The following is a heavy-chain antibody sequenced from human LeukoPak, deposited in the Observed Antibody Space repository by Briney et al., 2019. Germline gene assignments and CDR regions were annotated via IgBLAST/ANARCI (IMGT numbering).Heavy chain of an antibody. J-gene: IGHJ4*02. CDR3: ARDIVWLQWEY. Sequence: GGSLRLSCAASGFAFSTYWMIWVRQAPGKGLEWVASIGKDGSEKSYVDSVKGRFTISRDNARNSLYLQMSSLRVEDTAVYYCARDIVWLQWEYWGQGTWSPSP. CDR2: IGKDGSEK. D-gene: IGHD5-24*01. V-gene: IGHV3-7*01. CDR1: GFAFSTYW.